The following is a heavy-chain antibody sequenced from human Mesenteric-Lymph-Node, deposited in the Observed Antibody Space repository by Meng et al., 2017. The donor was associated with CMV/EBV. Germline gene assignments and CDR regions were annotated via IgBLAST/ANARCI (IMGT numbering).Heavy chain of an antibody. Sequence: ETLSLTCTVSGGSITRSDYYWNWIRQAPGKGLEWVANINEDGSQKYYVDSVKGRFTISRDNAKKSLYLQMNSLRAEDTAVYYSAISPKDFLLPVAMTGWGQGTLVTVSS. J-gene: IGHJ4*01. D-gene: IGHD3-22*01. CDR2: INEDGSQK. CDR1: GGSITRSDYY. CDR3: AISPKDFLLPVAMTG. V-gene: IGHV3-7*03.